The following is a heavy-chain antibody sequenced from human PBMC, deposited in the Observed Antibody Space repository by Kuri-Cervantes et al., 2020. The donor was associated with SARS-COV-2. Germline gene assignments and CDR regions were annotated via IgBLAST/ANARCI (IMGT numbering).Heavy chain of an antibody. V-gene: IGHV4-39*01. CDR2: IYYTGST. D-gene: IGHD6-6*01. J-gene: IGHJ5*02. CDR3: ARTQGVAARRGDHNWFDP. CDR1: GDSISSSAFY. Sequence: SETLSLTCTVSGDSISSSAFYWGWIRQPPGKGLEWIAKIYYTGSTYYNPSLKSRVTISVDTSKSQFSLKLSSVTAADTAVYYCARTQGVAARRGDHNWFDPWGQGTLVTVSS.